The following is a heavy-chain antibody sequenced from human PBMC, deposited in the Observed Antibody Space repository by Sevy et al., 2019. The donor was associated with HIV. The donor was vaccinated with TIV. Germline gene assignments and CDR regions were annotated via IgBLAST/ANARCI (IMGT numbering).Heavy chain of an antibody. Sequence: ASVKVSCKASGYTFTGYYMHWVRQAPGQGLERMGWINPNSGGTNYAQKFQGRVTMTRDTSISTAYMELSRLRSDDTAVYYCARDSPGFTNPNDAFDIWGQGTMVTVSS. CDR3: ARDSPGFTNPNDAFDI. J-gene: IGHJ3*02. V-gene: IGHV1-2*02. CDR1: GYTFTGYY. CDR2: INPNSGGT. D-gene: IGHD3-10*01.